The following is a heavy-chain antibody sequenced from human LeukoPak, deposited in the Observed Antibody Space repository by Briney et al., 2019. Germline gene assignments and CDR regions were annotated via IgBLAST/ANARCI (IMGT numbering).Heavy chain of an antibody. CDR2: IKQDGSEK. D-gene: IGHD3-3*01. V-gene: IGHV3-7*01. CDR1: GFTFSNAW. CDR3: AAEWLLSR. Sequence: GGSLRLSCAASGFTFSNAWMSWVRQAPGKGLEWVANIKQDGSEKYYVDSVKGRFTISRDNAKNSLYLQMNSLRAEDTAVYYCAAEWLLSRGGQGTLVTVSS. J-gene: IGHJ4*02.